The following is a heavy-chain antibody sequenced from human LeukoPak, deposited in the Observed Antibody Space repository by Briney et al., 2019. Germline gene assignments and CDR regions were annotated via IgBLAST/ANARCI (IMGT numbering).Heavy chain of an antibody. V-gene: IGHV3-21*01. J-gene: IGHJ4*02. D-gene: IGHD1-1*01. Sequence: GGSLRLSCAASGLTFNSYTMNWVRQAPGKGLEWVSSISSSSSYIYYAASVKGRFTISRDNAKSSLYLQMNRLRAEDTAVYYCARERQLERLAFGKEGSAFDYWGQGTLVTVSS. CDR3: ARERQLERLAFGKEGSAFDY. CDR2: ISSSSSYI. CDR1: GLTFNSYT.